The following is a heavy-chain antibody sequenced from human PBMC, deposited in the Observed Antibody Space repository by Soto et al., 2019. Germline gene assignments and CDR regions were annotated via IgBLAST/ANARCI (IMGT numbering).Heavy chain of an antibody. J-gene: IGHJ4*02. CDR1: GGSSIGGGYS. CDR3: ARGMTTVTTFDY. D-gene: IGHD4-17*01. Sequence: SETLCLTWTVAGGSSIGGGYSCNCIRQPPGKGLEWIGYIYHSGSTYYNPSLKSRVTISVDRSKNQFSLKLSSVTAADTAVYYCARGMTTVTTFDYWGQGTLVTVSS. V-gene: IGHV4-30-2*01. CDR2: IYHSGST.